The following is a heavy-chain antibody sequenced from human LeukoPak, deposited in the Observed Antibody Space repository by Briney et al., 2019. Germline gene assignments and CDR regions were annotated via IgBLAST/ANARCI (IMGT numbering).Heavy chain of an antibody. V-gene: IGHV3-33*01. CDR1: GFTFSSYG. D-gene: IGHD4-17*01. Sequence: TGRSLRLSCAASGFTFSSYGMHWVRQAPGKGLEWVAVIWYDGSNKYYADSVKGRFTISRDNSKNTLYLQMNSLRAEDTAVYYCARAGELRSSFDYWGQGTLVTASS. J-gene: IGHJ4*02. CDR2: IWYDGSNK. CDR3: ARAGELRSSFDY.